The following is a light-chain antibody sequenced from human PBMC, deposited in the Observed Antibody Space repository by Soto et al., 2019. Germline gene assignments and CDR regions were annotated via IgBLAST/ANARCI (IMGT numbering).Light chain of an antibody. CDR3: QSYDTSLTAGV. CDR1: SSNIGARHD. J-gene: IGLJ3*02. Sequence: QSVLTQPPSVSGAPGQRVTISCTGSSSNIGARHDVHWYQQLPGTAPKLLIYGNTNRPSGVPDRFSASKSGTSASLAITGLQAEDEADYYCQSYDTSLTAGVFGGGTQLTVL. V-gene: IGLV1-40*01. CDR2: GNT.